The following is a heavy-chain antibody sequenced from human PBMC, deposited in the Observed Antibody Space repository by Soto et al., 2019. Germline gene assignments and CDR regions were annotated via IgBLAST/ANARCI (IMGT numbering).Heavy chain of an antibody. V-gene: IGHV4-31*03. Sequence: QVQLQESGPGLVTPLQTLSLTCTVSGGSINGGSYYWSWIRQHPGKGLEWIGYISDSGSTYYNPSLWTRATISVDTSKNHFSLKLNSVTAADTAVYYCARRENYRDTSGYYGFFDYWGQGTLVTVSS. CDR2: ISDSGST. CDR3: ARRENYRDTSGYYGFFDY. CDR1: GGSINGGSYY. J-gene: IGHJ4*02. D-gene: IGHD3-22*01.